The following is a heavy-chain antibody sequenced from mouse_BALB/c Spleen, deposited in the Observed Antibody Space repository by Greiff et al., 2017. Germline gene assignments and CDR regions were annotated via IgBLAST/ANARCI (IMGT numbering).Heavy chain of an antibody. D-gene: IGHD1-1*02. CDR3: ARQGSYGAMDY. J-gene: IGHJ4*01. V-gene: IGHV5-6*03. Sequence: DVKLVESGGGLVQPGGSRKLSCAASGFTFSSFGMHWVRQAPEKVLEWVAYISSGGSYTYYPDSVKGRFTISRDNAKNTLYLQMSSLKSEDTAMYYCARQGSYGAMDYWGQGTSVTVSS. CDR1: GFTFSSFG. CDR2: ISSGGSYT.